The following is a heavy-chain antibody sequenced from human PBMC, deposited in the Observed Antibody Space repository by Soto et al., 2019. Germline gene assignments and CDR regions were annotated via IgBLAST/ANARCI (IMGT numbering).Heavy chain of an antibody. D-gene: IGHD1-26*01. Sequence: QVHLQESGPGLVKTSETLSLTCGFSTGSISDYYWSWIRQPPGKGLEWIGHTHYSGNAIYNPSLMSRVAVSVDTSKMQFSLKMTSMTAADTAVYYCASRPVGSTPYFDSWGQGKLVTVSS. CDR1: TGSISDYY. CDR2: THYSGNA. CDR3: ASRPVGSTPYFDS. V-gene: IGHV4-59*01. J-gene: IGHJ4*02.